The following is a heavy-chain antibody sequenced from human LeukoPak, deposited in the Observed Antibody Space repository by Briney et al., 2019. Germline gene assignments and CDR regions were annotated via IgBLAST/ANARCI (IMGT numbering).Heavy chain of an antibody. CDR2: INPNSGGT. D-gene: IGHD2-21*02. Sequence: GASVKVSCKASGYTFTGYYIYWVRQAPGQGLEWMGWINPNSGGTNSAQKFQGRVTMTRDTSISTAYMELSRLTSDDTAVYSCARGVTARGFYYYMDIWGKGTTVTISS. CDR1: GYTFTGYY. CDR3: ARGVTARGFYYYMDI. J-gene: IGHJ6*03. V-gene: IGHV1-2*02.